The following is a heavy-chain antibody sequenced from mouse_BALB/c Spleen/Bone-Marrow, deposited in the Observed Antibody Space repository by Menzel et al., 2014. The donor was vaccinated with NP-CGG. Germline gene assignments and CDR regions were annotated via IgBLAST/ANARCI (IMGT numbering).Heavy chain of an antibody. CDR2: ISNGGGST. Sequence: EVKLMESGGGLVQPGGSLKLSCAASGFTFSSYIMTWVRQTPEKRLEWVAYISNGGGSTHYPDTVKGRFTISRDNAKNALYLQMNSLKSEDTAMYYCARHPIYYYGSSWGNYAMDYWGQGPSVTVSS. J-gene: IGHJ4*01. V-gene: IGHV5-12-2*01. CDR1: GFTFSSYI. D-gene: IGHD1-1*01. CDR3: ARHPIYYYGSSWGNYAMDY.